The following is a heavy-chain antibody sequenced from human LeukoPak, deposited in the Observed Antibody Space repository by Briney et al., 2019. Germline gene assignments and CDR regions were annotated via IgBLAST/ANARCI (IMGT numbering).Heavy chain of an antibody. Sequence: PGGSLRLSCAASGFTFSSYWMHWVRQAPGKGLVWVSRINSDGSSTSYADSVKGRFTISRDNAKNTLYLQMNSLRAEDTAVYCCARDRGESSGWYVGYYYYYGMDVWGQGTTVTVSS. CDR1: GFTFSSYW. J-gene: IGHJ6*02. V-gene: IGHV3-74*01. CDR3: ARDRGESSGWYVGYYYYYGMDV. D-gene: IGHD6-19*01. CDR2: INSDGSST.